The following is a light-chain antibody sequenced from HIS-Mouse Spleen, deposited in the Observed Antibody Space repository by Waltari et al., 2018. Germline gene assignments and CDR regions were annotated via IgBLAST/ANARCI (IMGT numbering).Light chain of an antibody. V-gene: IGKV1-33*01. CDR1: QDISNY. J-gene: IGKJ3*01. Sequence: DIQMTQSPSSLSASVGDRVTITCQASQDISNYLNWYQQKPGKAPKLLIYDASNLETGVPSRFSGSGSGTDFTFTISSLQPEDIATYYCQQYDNLPRYIVTFGPGTKVDIK. CDR2: DAS. CDR3: QQYDNLPRYIVT.